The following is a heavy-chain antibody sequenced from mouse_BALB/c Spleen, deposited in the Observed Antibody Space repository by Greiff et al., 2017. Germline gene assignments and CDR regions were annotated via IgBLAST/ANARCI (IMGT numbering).Heavy chain of an antibody. CDR3: ARSINDYDGESLYFDY. V-gene: IGHV3-8*02. Sequence: EVKLVESGPSLVKPSQTLSLTCSVTGDSITSGYWNWIRKFPGNKLEYMGYISYSGSTYYNPSLKSRISITRDTSKNQYYLQLNSVTTEDTATYYCARSINDYDGESLYFDYWGQGTTLTVSS. CDR2: ISYSGST. CDR1: GDSITSGY. D-gene: IGHD2-4*01. J-gene: IGHJ2*01.